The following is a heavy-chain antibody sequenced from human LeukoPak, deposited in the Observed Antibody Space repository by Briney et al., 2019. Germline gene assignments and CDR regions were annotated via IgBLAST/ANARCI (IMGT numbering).Heavy chain of an antibody. J-gene: IGHJ6*02. D-gene: IGHD2-2*01. CDR2: IYYSGST. CDR1: GGSISSYY. CDR3: ARDLQDTNCSSTSCYVVQDYGMDV. Sequence: SETLSLTCTVSGGSISSYYWSWLRQPPGKGLEWIGYIYYSGSTNYNPSLKSRVTISVDTSKNQFSLKLSSVPAADTAVYYCARDLQDTNCSSTSCYVVQDYGMDVWGQGTTVTVSS. V-gene: IGHV4-59*01.